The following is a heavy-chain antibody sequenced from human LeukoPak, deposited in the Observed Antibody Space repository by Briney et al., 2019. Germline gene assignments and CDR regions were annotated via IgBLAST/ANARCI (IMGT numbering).Heavy chain of an antibody. CDR2: IMPIFGTT. D-gene: IGHD4-17*01. V-gene: IGHV1-69*05. J-gene: IGHJ4*02. Sequence: SVKVSCKASGGIFSNYAISWVRQAPGQGLEWVGGIMPIFGTTNYAQKFQGRVTMTRDTSTSTVYMELSSLRSGDTAVYYCARGGTVLRPNSPYDYWGQGTLVTVSS. CDR1: GGIFSNYA. CDR3: ARGGTVLRPNSPYDY.